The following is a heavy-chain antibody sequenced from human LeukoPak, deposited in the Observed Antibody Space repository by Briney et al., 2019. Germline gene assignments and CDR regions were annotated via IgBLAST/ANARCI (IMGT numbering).Heavy chain of an antibody. J-gene: IGHJ4*02. D-gene: IGHD3-10*01. CDR3: ARLSAMVRGPEDIYYFEY. V-gene: IGHV3-69-1*01. Sequence: GGSLRLSCRASGFSLSSSSISWVRQAPGKGLEWVSAINDHTPYYADSVKGRFTISRDIAKKSLYLQMNSLRAEDTAVYYCARLSAMVRGPEDIYYFEYWGQGTLVTASS. CDR2: INDHTP. CDR1: GFSLSSSS.